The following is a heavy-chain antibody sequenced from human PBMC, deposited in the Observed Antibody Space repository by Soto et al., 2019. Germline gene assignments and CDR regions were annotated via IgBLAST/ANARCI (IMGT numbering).Heavy chain of an antibody. V-gene: IGHV1-2*02. CDR1: GYTFTGHY. CDR3: GRGRSGQIVVFY. Sequence: ASVKVSCKASGYTFTGHYIHWVRQAPEQGPEWMGEIGPESGATRYAQKFQGRVTMTMDTSITTVYMEVNNLRPDDTAVYYCGRGRSGQIVVFYWGQGTPVTVSS. CDR2: IGPESGAT. J-gene: IGHJ4*02. D-gene: IGHD1-26*01.